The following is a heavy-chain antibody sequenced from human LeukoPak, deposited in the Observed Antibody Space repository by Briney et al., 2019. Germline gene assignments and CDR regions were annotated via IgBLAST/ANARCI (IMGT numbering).Heavy chain of an antibody. CDR2: INHSGST. Sequence: KPSETLSLTCAVYGGSFSGYYWSWIRQPPGKGLEWIGEINHSGSTNYNPSLKSRVTISVDTSKNQFSLKLSSVTAADTAVYYCARGILTIDYWGQGTLVTVSS. CDR1: GGSFSGYY. D-gene: IGHD3-9*01. J-gene: IGHJ4*02. CDR3: ARGILTIDY. V-gene: IGHV4-34*01.